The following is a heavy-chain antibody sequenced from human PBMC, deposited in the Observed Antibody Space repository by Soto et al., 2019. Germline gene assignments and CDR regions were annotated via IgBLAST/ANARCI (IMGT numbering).Heavy chain of an antibody. Sequence: SETLSLTCTVSAGSISSGGNYWSWIRQHPGKGLEWVGYIYYSGSTYYNPSLKSRVSISVDTSKNQFSLKLSSVTAADTAVYYCARAWFSSSSEGSLNWFDPWGQGTPVTVS. D-gene: IGHD6-6*01. CDR3: ARAWFSSSSEGSLNWFDP. CDR1: AGSISSGGNY. V-gene: IGHV4-31*03. CDR2: IYYSGST. J-gene: IGHJ5*02.